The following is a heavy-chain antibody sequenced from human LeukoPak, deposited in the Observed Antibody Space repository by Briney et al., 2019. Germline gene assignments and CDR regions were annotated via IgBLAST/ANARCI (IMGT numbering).Heavy chain of an antibody. V-gene: IGHV5-10-1*01. J-gene: IGHJ4*02. CDR3: ARHFRGAVATYYFDY. CDR1: GYSFSNYW. CDR2: IDPSDSYT. Sequence: GESLRISCKGSGYSFSNYWINWVRQMPGKGLEWMGRIDPSDSYTNYSPSFQGHVTISADKSVTTAYLQWSSLKASDTAMYCCARHFRGAVATYYFDYWGQGTLVTVSS. D-gene: IGHD6-19*01.